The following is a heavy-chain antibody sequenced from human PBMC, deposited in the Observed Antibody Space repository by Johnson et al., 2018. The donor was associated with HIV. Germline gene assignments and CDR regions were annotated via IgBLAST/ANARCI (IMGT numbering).Heavy chain of an antibody. CDR1: GFTFTQYA. V-gene: IGHV3-64*01. Sequence: VQLVESGGGLVQPGGSLRLSCAASGFTFTQYAMHWVLQAPGKGLEYVSGISSDGRTPYYANSVKGRFTISRDNSKNTLFLHMGSLRAEDLAVYYCARERYSTLINDAFDMWGQGTMVTVSS. CDR3: ARERYSTLINDAFDM. J-gene: IGHJ3*02. CDR2: ISSDGRTP. D-gene: IGHD6-13*01.